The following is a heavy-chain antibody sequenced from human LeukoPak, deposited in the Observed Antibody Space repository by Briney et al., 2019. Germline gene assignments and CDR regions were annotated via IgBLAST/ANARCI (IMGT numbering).Heavy chain of an antibody. D-gene: IGHD3-22*01. V-gene: IGHV3-11*01. Sequence: PGGSLRLSCAASGFTFSDYYMSWIRQAPGKGLEWVSYISSSGSAIYYADSVKGRFTISRDNAKNSLYLQMNSLRAEDTAVYYCARASSGYYYFGAFDIWGQGTMVTVSS. CDR1: GFTFSDYY. J-gene: IGHJ3*02. CDR3: ARASSGYYYFGAFDI. CDR2: ISSSGSAI.